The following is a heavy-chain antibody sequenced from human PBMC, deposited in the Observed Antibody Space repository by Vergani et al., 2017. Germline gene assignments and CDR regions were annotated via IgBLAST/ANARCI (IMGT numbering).Heavy chain of an antibody. V-gene: IGHV3-23*04. D-gene: IGHD5-12*01. CDR1: GISFPGYA. CDR3: TKGSRGYTGYFFDY. Sequence: VQLVESGGGVVQPGGSLRLSCEASGISFPGYAMSWVRQAPGKGLEWVSSVSGSSATPYYADSVKGRFIISRDNSKNTLHLQMNSLRADDTAVYYCTKGSRGYTGYFFDYWGQGTLATVSS. J-gene: IGHJ4*02. CDR2: VSGSSATP.